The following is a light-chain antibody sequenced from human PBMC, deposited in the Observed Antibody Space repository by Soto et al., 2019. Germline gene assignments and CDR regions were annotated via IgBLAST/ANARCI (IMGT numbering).Light chain of an antibody. V-gene: IGKV4-1*01. J-gene: IGKJ4*01. CDR2: WAS. CDR1: QSVLYSSNNKNY. CDR3: QQYYSTPLT. Sequence: DIVMTQSPDSLAVSLGERATINCKSSQSVLYSSNNKNYLAWYQQKPGQRPKLLIYWASNRESGVPDRFSGSGSGTDFTLSISSPQAEDVAVYYCQQYYSTPLTFGGGTKVEIK.